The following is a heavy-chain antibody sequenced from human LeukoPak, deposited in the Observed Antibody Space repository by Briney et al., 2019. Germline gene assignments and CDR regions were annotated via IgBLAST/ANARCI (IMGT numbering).Heavy chain of an antibody. CDR3: ARHVISFGESYSQYSFDY. V-gene: IGHV4-59*08. Sequence: SETLSLTCTVSGGSINGFYWSWIRQPPGRRLEWIGYISYSGSTYYRPSLKSRLTMSLDTSQYQFSLRLNSVTAADTAIYYCARHVISFGESYSQYSFDYWGQGSLVTVSS. D-gene: IGHD3-10*01. J-gene: IGHJ4*02. CDR2: ISYSGST. CDR1: GGSINGFY.